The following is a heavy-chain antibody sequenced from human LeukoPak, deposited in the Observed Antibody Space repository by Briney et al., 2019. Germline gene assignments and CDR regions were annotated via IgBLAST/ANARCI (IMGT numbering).Heavy chain of an antibody. J-gene: IGHJ3*02. Sequence: PSETLSLTCTVSGGSISSYYWSWIRQPPGKGLEWIGYIYYSGSTNYNPSLKSRVTISVDTSKNQFSLKLSSVTAADTAVYYCARDGQLVGEDAFDIWGQGTMVTVSS. CDR2: IYYSGST. CDR3: ARDGQLVGEDAFDI. D-gene: IGHD6-6*01. V-gene: IGHV4-59*01. CDR1: GGSISSYY.